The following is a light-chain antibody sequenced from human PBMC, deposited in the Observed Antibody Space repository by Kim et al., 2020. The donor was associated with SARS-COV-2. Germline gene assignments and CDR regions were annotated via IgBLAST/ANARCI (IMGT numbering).Light chain of an antibody. CDR2: GKN. Sequence: SSELTQDPAVSVALGQTVTITCQGDSLRTYYASWYQQKPGQAPILVIYGKNNRPSGIPDRFSGSSSGNTASLTVTGAQAVDEADYYCNSRDKSGDHVLFGGGTPLTVL. J-gene: IGLJ2*01. CDR1: SLRTYY. CDR3: NSRDKSGDHVL. V-gene: IGLV3-19*01.